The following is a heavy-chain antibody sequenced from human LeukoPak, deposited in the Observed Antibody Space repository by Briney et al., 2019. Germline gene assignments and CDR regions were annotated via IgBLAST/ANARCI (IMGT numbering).Heavy chain of an antibody. V-gene: IGHV3-7*01. J-gene: IGHJ3*02. Sequence: GGSLRLSCAASGFTFSRYWMSWVRQAPGKGPEWVANMNQHGSEKYYVDSVKGRFTISRDNAKNSLYLQMNSLGTEDTAVYYCARDKEEMVRAPYAFDIWGQGTRVTVSS. CDR2: MNQHGSEK. CDR1: GFTFSRYW. D-gene: IGHD3-10*01. CDR3: ARDKEEMVRAPYAFDI.